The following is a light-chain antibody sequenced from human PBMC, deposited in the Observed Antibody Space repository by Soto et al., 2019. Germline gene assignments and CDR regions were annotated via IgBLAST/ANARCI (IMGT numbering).Light chain of an antibody. CDR2: DAP. CDR3: QQRSNFT. J-gene: IGKJ3*01. CDR1: QSVSSY. V-gene: IGKV3-11*01. Sequence: EIVLTQSPATLSLSPGERATLSCRASQSVSSYLAWYQQKPGQAPRLLIYDAPNRATGIPARFSGSGSGTDFTLTISSLEPEDFAVYHCQQRSNFTFGPGTKVDIK.